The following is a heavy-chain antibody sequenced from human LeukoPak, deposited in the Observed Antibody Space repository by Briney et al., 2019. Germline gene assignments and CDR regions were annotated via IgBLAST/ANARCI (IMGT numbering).Heavy chain of an antibody. V-gene: IGHV4-59*08. J-gene: IGHJ3*02. CDR3: ARYCSGGSCPYAFDM. CDR2: IYYSGST. CDR1: GGSLSSYY. Sequence: SETLSLTCTVSGGSLSSYYWSWIRQPPGKRLEWIAYIYYSGSTNYNPSLKSRVTISVDTSKNRFSLKLSSVTAADTAVYYCARYCSGGSCPYAFDMWGQGTMVTVSS. D-gene: IGHD2-15*01.